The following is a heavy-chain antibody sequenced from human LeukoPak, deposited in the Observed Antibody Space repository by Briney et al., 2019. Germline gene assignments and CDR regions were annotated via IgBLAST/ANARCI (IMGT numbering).Heavy chain of an antibody. D-gene: IGHD5-18*01. CDR3: AKGHLEYSYGYYFDY. J-gene: IGHJ4*02. Sequence: GGSVRLSCAASGLTFDDYAMYWVRQPPGRGLEWVSGISWKSGSIGYADSVKGRFTISRDNAKNSLYLQMNSLRAEDTALYYCAKGHLEYSYGYYFDYWGQGTLVTVSS. CDR1: GLTFDDYA. CDR2: ISWKSGSI. V-gene: IGHV3-9*01.